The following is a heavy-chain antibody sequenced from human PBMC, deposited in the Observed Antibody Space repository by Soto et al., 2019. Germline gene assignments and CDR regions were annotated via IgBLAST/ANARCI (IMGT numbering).Heavy chain of an antibody. D-gene: IGHD3-22*01. CDR1: GGSIVSGGYY. V-gene: IGHV4-31*03. CDR2: IYDTGNT. CDR3: ATDSSGFDAYEI. J-gene: IGHJ3*02. Sequence: QVQLQESGPGLVKPSQTLSLTCTVSGGSIVSGGYYWSWIRQHPGKGLEWIGCIYDTGNTYYNPSLKSRVSISLDTYTNQFSLRLSSVTDADTAVYYCATDSSGFDAYEIWGQGTLVTGS.